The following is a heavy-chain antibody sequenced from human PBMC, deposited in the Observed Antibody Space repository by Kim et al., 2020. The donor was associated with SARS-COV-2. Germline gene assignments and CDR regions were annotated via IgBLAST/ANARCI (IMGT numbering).Heavy chain of an antibody. D-gene: IGHD6-19*01. V-gene: IGHV3-48*02. J-gene: IGHJ6*02. CDR3: ARDLSANGWYYGMDV. Sequence: DSVKGRFTISRDNAKNSLYLQMNSLRDEDTAVYYCARDLSANGWYYGMDVWGQGTTVTVSS.